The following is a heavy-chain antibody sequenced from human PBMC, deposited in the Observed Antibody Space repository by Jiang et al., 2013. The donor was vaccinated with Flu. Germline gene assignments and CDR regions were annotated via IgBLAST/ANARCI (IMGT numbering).Heavy chain of an antibody. CDR3: AKDLFLVFSFRGSYSPAFDY. V-gene: IGHV3-23*01. CDR1: GFTFSSYA. CDR2: ISGSGGST. Sequence: AASGFTFSSYAMSWVRQAPGKGLEWVSAISGSGGSTYYADSVKGRFTISRDNSKNTLYLQMNSLRAEDTAVYYCAKDLFLVFSFRGSYSPAFDYWGQGTLVTVSS. J-gene: IGHJ4*02. D-gene: IGHD3-10*01.